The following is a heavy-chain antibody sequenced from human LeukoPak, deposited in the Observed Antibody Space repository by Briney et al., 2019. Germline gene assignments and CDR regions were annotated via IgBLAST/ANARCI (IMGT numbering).Heavy chain of an antibody. V-gene: IGHV3-7*01. Sequence: GGSLRLSCAASGFTFSSYWMSWVRQAPGKGLEWVANIKQDGSEKYYVDSVKGRFTISRDNAKNSLYLQMNSLRAEDTAVYYCARAYCGGDCYANYYYGMDVWGQGTTVTVSS. CDR2: IKQDGSEK. CDR3: ARAYCGGDCYANYYYGMDV. D-gene: IGHD2-21*02. J-gene: IGHJ6*02. CDR1: GFTFSSYW.